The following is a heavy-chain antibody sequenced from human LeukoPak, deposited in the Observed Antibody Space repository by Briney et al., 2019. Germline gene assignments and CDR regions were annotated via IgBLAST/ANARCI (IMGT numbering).Heavy chain of an antibody. D-gene: IGHD1-26*01. CDR2: ISWNSGSI. CDR1: GFTFDDYA. Sequence: ALRLSCAASGFTFDDYAMHWVRQAPGKGLEWVSGISWNSGSIGYADSVKGRFTISRDNAKNSLYLQMNNLRAEDMALYYCAKDVGATTRGSSYFDYWGQGTLVTVSS. J-gene: IGHJ4*02. V-gene: IGHV3-9*03. CDR3: AKDVGATTRGSSYFDY.